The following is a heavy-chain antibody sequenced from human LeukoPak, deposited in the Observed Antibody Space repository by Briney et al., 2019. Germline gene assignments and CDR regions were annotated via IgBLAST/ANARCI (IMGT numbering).Heavy chain of an antibody. CDR2: ITGGGPYT. V-gene: IGHV3-23*01. CDR1: AFTFRNYA. CDR3: AKGPLSSSNSYMDV. J-gene: IGHJ6*03. Sequence: GGSLRLSCAASAFTFRNYAMSWVRQAPGKGLEWVSSITGGGPYTYYAPSVRGRLTISRDNSKNTLYLQMSSLRAEDTAVYFCAKGPLSSSNSYMDVWGKGTTVTVSS. D-gene: IGHD3-10*01.